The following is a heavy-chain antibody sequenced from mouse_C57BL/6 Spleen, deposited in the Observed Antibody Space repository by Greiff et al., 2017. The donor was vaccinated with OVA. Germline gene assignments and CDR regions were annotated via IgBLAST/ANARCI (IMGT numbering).Heavy chain of an antibody. V-gene: IGHV3-6*01. D-gene: IGHD2-14*01. J-gene: IGHJ2*01. CDR3: ARGYVAPFDY. Sequence: ESGPGLVKPSQSLSLTCSVTGYSITSGYYWNWIRQFPGNKLEWMGYISYDGSNNYNPSLKNRISITRDTSKNQFFLKLNSVTTEDTATYYCARGYVAPFDYWGQGTTLTVSS. CDR2: ISYDGSN. CDR1: GYSITSGYY.